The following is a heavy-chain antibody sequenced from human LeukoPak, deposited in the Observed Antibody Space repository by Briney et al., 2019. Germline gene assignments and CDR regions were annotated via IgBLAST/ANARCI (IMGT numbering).Heavy chain of an antibody. CDR2: INPNSGGT. CDR1: GYTFTGYY. Sequence: ASVKVSCKASGYTFTGYYMHWVRQAPGQGLEWMGWINPNSGGTNYAQKFQGRVTMTRDTSISTAHMELSRLRSDDTAVYYCARRADFWSGYSAAHPPDYWGQGTLVTVSS. D-gene: IGHD3-3*01. V-gene: IGHV1-2*02. CDR3: ARRADFWSGYSAAHPPDY. J-gene: IGHJ4*02.